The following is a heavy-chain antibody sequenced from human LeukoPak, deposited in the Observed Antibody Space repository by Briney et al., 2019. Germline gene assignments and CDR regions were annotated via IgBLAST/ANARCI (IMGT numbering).Heavy chain of an antibody. CDR1: GYSFTSYW. CDR2: IYPGDSDT. J-gene: IGHJ4*02. V-gene: IGHV5-51*01. D-gene: IGHD3-10*01. Sequence: GESLKISCKGSGYSFTSYWIGWVRQMPGEGLEWMGIIYPGDSDTRYSPSFQGQVTISADKSISTAYLQWSSLKASDTAMYYCARQEVGYYGSGSYLGYYFDYWGQGTLVTVSS. CDR3: ARQEVGYYGSGSYLGYYFDY.